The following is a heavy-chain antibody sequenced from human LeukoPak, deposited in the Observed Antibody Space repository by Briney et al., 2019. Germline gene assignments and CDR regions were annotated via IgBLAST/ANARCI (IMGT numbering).Heavy chain of an antibody. CDR3: ARDQRSESYYPWGWFDP. Sequence: TGGSLRLSCAASGFAVSTNYLSWVRQAPGKGLEWVSVIYSGGSTYYTDSVKGRFTISRDNSTNTLYLQMNSLRPEDTAVYYCARDQRSESYYPWGWFDPWGQGTLVTVSS. CDR1: GFAVSTNY. CDR2: IYSGGST. J-gene: IGHJ5*02. V-gene: IGHV3-66*02. D-gene: IGHD1-26*01.